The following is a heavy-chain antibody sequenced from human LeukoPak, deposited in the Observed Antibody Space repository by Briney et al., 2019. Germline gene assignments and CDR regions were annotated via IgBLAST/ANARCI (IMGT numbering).Heavy chain of an antibody. CDR3: ARDLGGYGDYGTNFDY. J-gene: IGHJ4*02. CDR2: VNHSGST. D-gene: IGHD4-17*01. V-gene: IGHV4-34*01. Sequence: SETLSLTCAVYGGSFTGYYWSWIRQSPGKGLEWIGEVNHSGSTNYNPSLKSRVTISVDTSKNQFSLKLSSVTAADTAVYYCARDLGGYGDYGTNFDYWGQGTLVTVSS. CDR1: GGSFTGYY.